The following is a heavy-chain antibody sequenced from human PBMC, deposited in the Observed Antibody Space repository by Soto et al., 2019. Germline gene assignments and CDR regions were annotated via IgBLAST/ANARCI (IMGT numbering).Heavy chain of an antibody. CDR3: AKGLAYYYYGMDV. CDR2: ISYDGSNK. J-gene: IGHJ6*02. CDR1: GFTFSSYG. V-gene: IGHV3-30*18. Sequence: GSLRLSCAASGFTFSSYGMHWVRQAPGKGLEWVAVISYDGSNKYYADSVKGRFTISRDNSKNTLYLQMNSLRAEDTAVYYCAKGLAYYYYGMDVWGQGTTVTVSS.